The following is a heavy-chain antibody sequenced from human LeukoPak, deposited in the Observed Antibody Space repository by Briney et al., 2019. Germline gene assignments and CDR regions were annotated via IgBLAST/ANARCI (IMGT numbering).Heavy chain of an antibody. J-gene: IGHJ4*02. D-gene: IGHD5-18*01. CDR1: GFIFSHHG. CDR2: IRADAVTT. V-gene: IGHV3-23*01. CDR3: AKGRGYNYGYIFGYFDY. Sequence: GGTLRLSCATSGFIFSHHGMNWVRQAPGKGLEWVSGIRADAVTTYYADSVKGRFIISRDNSKNTVYLQMNSLRAEDTALYYCAKGRGYNYGYIFGYFDYWGQGTLVTVSS.